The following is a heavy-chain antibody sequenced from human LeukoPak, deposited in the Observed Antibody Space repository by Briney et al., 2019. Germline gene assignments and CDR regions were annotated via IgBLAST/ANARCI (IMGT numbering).Heavy chain of an antibody. V-gene: IGHV3-23*01. CDR2: IGSPDET. D-gene: IGHD3-22*01. CDR1: GFTFNIFA. CDR3: AKDAISMNKIWDAFDV. J-gene: IGHJ3*01. Sequence: GGSLRLSCAASGFTFNIFAMTWVRQAPGKGLEWGSTIGSPDETYYADSVKGRFTFSRDNSMNTLYLQMSSLRAEDTAVYYCAKDAISMNKIWDAFDVWGQGTVVSVSS.